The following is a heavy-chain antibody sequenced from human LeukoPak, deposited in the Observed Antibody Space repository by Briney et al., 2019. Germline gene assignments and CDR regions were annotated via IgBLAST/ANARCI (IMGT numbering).Heavy chain of an antibody. J-gene: IGHJ3*02. V-gene: IGHV1-24*01. Sequence: ASVKVSCKVSGYTLTELSMQWVRQAPGKGLEWMGGFDPEDGETIYAQKFQGRVTMTEDTSTDTAYMELSSLRSEDTAVYYCALVGAAYWAFDIWGQGTMVTVSS. D-gene: IGHD1-26*01. CDR1: GYTLTELS. CDR3: ALVGAAYWAFDI. CDR2: FDPEDGET.